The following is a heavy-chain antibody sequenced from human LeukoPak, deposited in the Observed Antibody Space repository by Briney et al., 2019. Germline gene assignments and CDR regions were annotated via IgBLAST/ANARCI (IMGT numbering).Heavy chain of an antibody. J-gene: IGHJ4*02. CDR2: IYTSGST. CDR3: AKGVFGVVPAATFDY. D-gene: IGHD2-2*01. V-gene: IGHV4-4*07. CDR1: GGSISSYY. Sequence: PSETLSLTCTVSGGSISSYYWSWIRQPAGKGLEWIGRIYTSGSTNYNPSLKSRVTMSVDTSKNQFSLKLSSVTAADTAVYYCAKGVFGVVPAATFDYWGQGTLVTVSS.